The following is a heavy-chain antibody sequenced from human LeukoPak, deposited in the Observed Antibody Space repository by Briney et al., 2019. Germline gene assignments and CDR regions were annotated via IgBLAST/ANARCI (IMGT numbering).Heavy chain of an antibody. D-gene: IGHD6-13*01. V-gene: IGHV1-24*01. CDR3: ATDGRQLGEPYYYYGMDV. CDR2: FDPEDGET. J-gene: IGHJ6*02. CDR1: GYTLTELS. Sequence: ASVKVSCKVSGYTLTELSMHWVRQAPGKGLEWMGGFDPEDGETIYAQKFQGRVTMTEDTSTDTAYMELSSLRSEDTAVYYCATDGRQLGEPYYYYGMDVWGQGTTVTVSS.